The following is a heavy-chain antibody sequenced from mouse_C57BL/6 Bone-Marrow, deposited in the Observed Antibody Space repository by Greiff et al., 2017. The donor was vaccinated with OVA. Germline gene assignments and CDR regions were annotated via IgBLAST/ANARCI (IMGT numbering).Heavy chain of an antibody. V-gene: IGHV5-9*01. D-gene: IGHD2-4*01. Sequence: DVKLVESGGGLVKPGGSLKLSCAASGFTFSSYTMSWVRQTPEKRLEWVATISGGGGNTYYPDSVKGRFTISRDNAKNTLYLQMSSLRSEDTALYDCARQGMDYPYYFDYWGQGTTLTVSS. CDR2: ISGGGGNT. CDR1: GFTFSSYT. CDR3: ARQGMDYPYYFDY. J-gene: IGHJ2*01.